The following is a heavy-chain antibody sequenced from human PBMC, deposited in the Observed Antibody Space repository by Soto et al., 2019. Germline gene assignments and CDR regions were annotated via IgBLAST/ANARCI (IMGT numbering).Heavy chain of an antibody. D-gene: IGHD6-19*01. CDR3: ARAGGLGAVAVDY. V-gene: IGHV4-30-2*01. J-gene: IGHJ4*02. CDR1: GGSISSGGYS. Sequence: QLQLQESGSGLVKPSQTLSLTCAVSGGSISSGGYSWSWIRQPPGKGLEWIGYIYHSGSTYYNPSRKSRVPIPVDRSKIQLARKMSSVTAADTAVYYCARAGGLGAVAVDYWGQGTLVTVSS. CDR2: IYHSGST.